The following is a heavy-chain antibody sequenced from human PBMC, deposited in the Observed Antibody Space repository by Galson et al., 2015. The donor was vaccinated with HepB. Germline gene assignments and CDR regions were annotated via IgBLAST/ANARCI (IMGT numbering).Heavy chain of an antibody. J-gene: IGHJ4*02. V-gene: IGHV3-30*04. CDR1: GFPFSNYA. CDR3: GRRAGASGGFSFDY. CDR2: ILHDAHNR. Sequence: SLRLSCAASGFPFSNYAMHWVRQTPGKGLEWMTVILHDAHNRYYADSVEGRFTVSRDNSKNTVYLQMNSLRPEDTAMYYCGRRAGASGGFSFDYWGKGSLVT. D-gene: IGHD3-10*01.